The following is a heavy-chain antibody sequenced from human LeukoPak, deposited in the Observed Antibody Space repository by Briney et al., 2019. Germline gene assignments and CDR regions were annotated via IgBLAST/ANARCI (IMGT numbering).Heavy chain of an antibody. CDR2: TPPGGSNE. D-gene: IGHD6-13*01. Sequence: GRSLRLSCAASGFIFSSYDMHWVRQAPGKGLEWVAVTPPGGSNEYYADSVKGRFTISRDNSKNTLYLQMNSLRPEDTAVYYCAKVGEQLAYYYYYGMDVWGQGTTVTVSS. CDR1: GFIFSSYD. CDR3: AKVGEQLAYYYYYGMDV. J-gene: IGHJ6*02. V-gene: IGHV3-30*18.